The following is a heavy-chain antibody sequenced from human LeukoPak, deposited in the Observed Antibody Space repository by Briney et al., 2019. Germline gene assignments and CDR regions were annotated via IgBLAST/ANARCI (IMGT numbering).Heavy chain of an antibody. CDR2: VSTSGNT. V-gene: IGHV4-61*09. J-gene: IGHJ4*02. Sequence: SQTLSLTCTVSGGSINSGGYYWTWIRQPAGKGLEWIGHVSTSGNTNFNPSLKSRVTISLDTSKNQFSLKMRSLTAADTAVYYCARDSVAGTRYWGQGTLVTVSS. CDR1: GGSINSGGYY. CDR3: ARDSVAGTRY. D-gene: IGHD6-19*01.